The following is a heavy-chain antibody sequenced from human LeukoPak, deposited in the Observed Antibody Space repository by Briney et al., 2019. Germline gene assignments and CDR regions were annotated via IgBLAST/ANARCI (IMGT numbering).Heavy chain of an antibody. CDR1: GGSISSGSYY. D-gene: IGHD3-10*01. V-gene: IGHV4-61*02. CDR3: ASLNYHGSGSPFDY. CDR2: IYTSGST. Sequence: SETLSLTCTLSGGSISSGSYYWSWIRQPAGKGLEWIGRIYTSGSTNYNPSPKSRVTISVDTSKNQLSLKLSSVTAADTAIYYCASLNYHGSGSPFDYCGQGMLVTVSS. J-gene: IGHJ4*02.